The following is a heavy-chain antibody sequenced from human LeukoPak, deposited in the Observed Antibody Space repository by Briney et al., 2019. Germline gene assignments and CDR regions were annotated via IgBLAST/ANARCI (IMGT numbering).Heavy chain of an antibody. J-gene: IGHJ4*02. V-gene: IGHV1-18*01. Sequence: ASVKVSCKASGYTFTSYGISWVRQAPGQGLEWMGWISAYNGNTNYAQKLQGRVTMTTDTSASTAYMELRSLRSDDTAVYYCARLTYGDRYFDYWGQGTLVTVSS. CDR2: ISAYNGNT. CDR1: GYTFTSYG. D-gene: IGHD4-17*01. CDR3: ARLTYGDRYFDY.